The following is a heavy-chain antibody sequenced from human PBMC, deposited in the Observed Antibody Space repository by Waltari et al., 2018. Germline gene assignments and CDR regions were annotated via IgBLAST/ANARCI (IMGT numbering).Heavy chain of an antibody. V-gene: IGHV4-34*01. CDR2: INHIVST. Sequence: QVQLQQWGAGLLKPSETLSLTCAVYGGSFSGYYWSWIRQPPGKGLEWCGEINHIVSTNYNPSVKSRVTISVDTSKNQFSLKLSSVTAADTAVYYCARGMSSITIFGVVNNWFDPWGQGTLVTVSS. D-gene: IGHD3-3*01. CDR3: ARGMSSITIFGVVNNWFDP. CDR1: GGSFSGYY. J-gene: IGHJ5*02.